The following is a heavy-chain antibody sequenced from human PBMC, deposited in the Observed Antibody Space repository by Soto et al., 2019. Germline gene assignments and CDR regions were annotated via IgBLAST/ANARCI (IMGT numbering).Heavy chain of an antibody. D-gene: IGHD1-1*01. CDR3: ARELELEPGFFDY. CDR2: IIPIFVTA. J-gene: IGHJ4*01. CDR1: GYTFTGYY. V-gene: IGHV1-69*13. Sequence: SVKVSCKASGYTFTGYYRHWERQAPGQGLEWMGGIIPIFVTAYYAQKFQGRVTITADESTSTAYVELSSLRSEDTAVYYCARELELEPGFFDYWGHGTLVAVSP.